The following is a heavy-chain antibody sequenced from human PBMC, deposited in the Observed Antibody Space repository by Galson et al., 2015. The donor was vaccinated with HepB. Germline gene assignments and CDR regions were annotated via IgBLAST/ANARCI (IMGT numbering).Heavy chain of an antibody. CDR2: INAGNGNT. J-gene: IGHJ5*02. D-gene: IGHD3-10*01. CDR3: ARDRRSFWASYYGSGPRYNWFDP. CDR1: GYTFTSYA. Sequence: SVKVSCKASGYTFTSYAMHWVRQAPGQRLEWMGWINAGNGNTKYSQKFQGRVTITRDTSASTAYMELSSLRSEDTAVYYCARDRRSFWASYYGSGPRYNWFDPWGQGTLVTVSS. V-gene: IGHV1-3*01.